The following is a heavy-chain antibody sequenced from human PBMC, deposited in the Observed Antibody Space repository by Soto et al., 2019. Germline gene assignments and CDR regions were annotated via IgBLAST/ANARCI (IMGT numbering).Heavy chain of an antibody. CDR3: ARHLYDYVWGSYRH. J-gene: IGHJ4*02. Sequence: QVQLVQSGAEVKETGSSVKVSCKSSGYIFKNYAVTWLRQAPGQGLEWMGGIIPVFGTPDYSQKFRGRVTITAAKSTSTVYLDLRSLTSEDTAVYYCARHLYDYVWGSYRHWGQGTLVTVSS. CDR1: GYIFKNYA. D-gene: IGHD3-16*02. V-gene: IGHV1-69*06. CDR2: IIPVFGTP.